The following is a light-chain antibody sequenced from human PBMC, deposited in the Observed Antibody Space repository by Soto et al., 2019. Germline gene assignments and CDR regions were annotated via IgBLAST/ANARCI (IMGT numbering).Light chain of an antibody. CDR3: QQYNNWPPIT. CDR1: QSVSGN. CDR2: GAS. J-gene: IGKJ5*01. V-gene: IGKV3-15*01. Sequence: EMVMTQSPATLSVSPGERATLSCRASQSVSGNLAWYQQKPGQAPRLLIYGASTRATGLPARFSGSGSGTEFTLTISRLQSEDFAVYYCQQYNNWPPITFGQGTRVEIK.